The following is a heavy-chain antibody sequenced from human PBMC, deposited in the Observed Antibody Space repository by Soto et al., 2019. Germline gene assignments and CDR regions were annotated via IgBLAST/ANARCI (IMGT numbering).Heavy chain of an antibody. V-gene: IGHV3-23*01. D-gene: IGHD1-26*01. J-gene: IGHJ4*02. CDR1: GFTFSSYA. CDR2: ISGSGGST. CDR3: AKAQEGIVGATNGY. Sequence: EVPLLESGGGLVQPGGSLRLSCAASGFTFSSYAMSWVRQAPGKGLEWVSAISGSGGSTYYADSVKGRFTISRDNSKNTLYLQMNSLRAEDTAVYYCAKAQEGIVGATNGYWGQGTLVTVSS.